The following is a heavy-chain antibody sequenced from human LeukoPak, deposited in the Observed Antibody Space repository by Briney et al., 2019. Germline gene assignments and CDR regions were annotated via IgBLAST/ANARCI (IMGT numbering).Heavy chain of an antibody. D-gene: IGHD6-13*01. CDR2: IKQDESEK. Sequence: AGGSLRLSCAASGFTFSSYSMNWVRQAPGKGLEWVASIKQDESEKYYVDSVKGRFTISRDNAKNSLYLQMNSLRAEDTAVYYCARAAAAAGRDYWGQGTLVTVSS. J-gene: IGHJ4*02. CDR1: GFTFSSYS. V-gene: IGHV3-7*01. CDR3: ARAAAAAGRDY.